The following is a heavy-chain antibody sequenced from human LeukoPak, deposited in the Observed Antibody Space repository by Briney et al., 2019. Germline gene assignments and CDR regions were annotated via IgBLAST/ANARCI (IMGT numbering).Heavy chain of an antibody. CDR3: ARMRYYYDSSGYHYFDY. Sequence: ASVKVSCKASGYTFTGYYMHWVRQAPGQGLEWMGWINPNSGGTNYAQKFQGRVTMTRDTSISTAYMEPSRLRSDDTAVYYCARMRYYYDSSGYHYFDYWGQGTLVTVSS. J-gene: IGHJ4*02. CDR2: INPNSGGT. CDR1: GYTFTGYY. V-gene: IGHV1-2*02. D-gene: IGHD3-22*01.